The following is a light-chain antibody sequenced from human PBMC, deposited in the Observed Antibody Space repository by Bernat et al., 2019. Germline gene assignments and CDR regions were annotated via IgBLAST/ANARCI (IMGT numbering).Light chain of an antibody. J-gene: IGKJ1*01. V-gene: IGKV3-15*01. CDR1: QSVSSN. CDR3: QQYNNRSRT. CDR2: GAS. Sequence: EIVMTQSPATLSVSPGERATLSCRASQSVSSNLAWYQKKPGQGPRLLIYGASKRATGIPARFSGSGSGTEFTLTISSLQSEDFAVYYCQQYNNRSRTFSQGTKVEIK.